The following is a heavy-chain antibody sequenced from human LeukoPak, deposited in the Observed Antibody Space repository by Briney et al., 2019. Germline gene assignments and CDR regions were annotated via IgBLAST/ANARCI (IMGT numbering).Heavy chain of an antibody. D-gene: IGHD3-16*01. CDR1: GFTFSSYW. CDR2: INHNGNVN. V-gene: IGHV3-7*03. CDR3: ARGGGLDV. Sequence: GGSLRLSCAASGFTFSSYWMNWARQAPGKGLEWVASINHNGNVNYYVDSVKGRFTISRDNAKNSLYLQMRNLRAEDTAVYFCARGGGLDVWGQGATVTVSS. J-gene: IGHJ6*02.